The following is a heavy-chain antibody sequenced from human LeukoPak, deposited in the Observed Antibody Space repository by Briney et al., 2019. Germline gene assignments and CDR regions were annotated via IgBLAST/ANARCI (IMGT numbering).Heavy chain of an antibody. CDR2: IYYSGST. V-gene: IGHV4-39*01. Sequence: PSETLSLTCTVSGGSVSSSSYYWGWIRQPPGKGLEWIGSIYYSGSTYYNPSLKSRVTISVDTSKNQFSLKLSSVTAADTAVYYCAGIVGYCSSTSCYAPVDYWGQGTLVTVSS. D-gene: IGHD2-2*01. CDR1: GGSVSSSSYY. J-gene: IGHJ4*02. CDR3: AGIVGYCSSTSCYAPVDY.